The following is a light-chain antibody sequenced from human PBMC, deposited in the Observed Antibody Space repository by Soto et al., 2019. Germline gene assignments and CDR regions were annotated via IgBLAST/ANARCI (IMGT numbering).Light chain of an antibody. V-gene: IGKV2-28*01. CDR2: LGS. CDR3: MQARQTPET. Sequence: DIVMTQSPLSLPVTPGEPASISCRSSQSLLHSNGYTYLDWYLQKPGQSPQLLISLGSNRGAGVPDRFSGSGSGTDFTLKISRVEAEDVGVYYCMQARQTPETFGQGTKVDSK. CDR1: QSLLHSNGYTY. J-gene: IGKJ1*01.